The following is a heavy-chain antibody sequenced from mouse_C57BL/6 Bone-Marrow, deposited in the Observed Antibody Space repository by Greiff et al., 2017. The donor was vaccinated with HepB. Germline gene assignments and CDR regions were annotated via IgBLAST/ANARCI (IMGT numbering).Heavy chain of an antibody. CDR3: TTVFRAY. V-gene: IGHV14-4*01. CDR2: IDPENGDT. D-gene: IGHD3-1*01. J-gene: IGHJ2*01. Sequence: EVQLQQSGAELVRPGASVKLSCTASGFNIKDDYMHWVKQSPEQGLEWIGWIDPENGDTEYASKFQGKATITADTSSNTAYLQLSSLTSEDTAVCYCTTVFRAYWGQGTTLTVSS. CDR1: GFNIKDDY.